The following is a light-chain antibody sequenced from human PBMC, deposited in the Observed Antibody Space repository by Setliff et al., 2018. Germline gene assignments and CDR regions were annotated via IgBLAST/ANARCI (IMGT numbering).Light chain of an antibody. Sequence: LAQPPSASGSPGQSVTISCTGTSSDVGGYNYVSWYQQHPGKAPKLMIYEDSKRPSGVPDRFSGSKSGNTASLTVSGLQAEDEADYYCSSYAGSLYVFGTGTKVTVL. CDR2: EDS. CDR3: SSYAGSLYV. J-gene: IGLJ1*01. CDR1: SSDVGGYNY. V-gene: IGLV2-8*01.